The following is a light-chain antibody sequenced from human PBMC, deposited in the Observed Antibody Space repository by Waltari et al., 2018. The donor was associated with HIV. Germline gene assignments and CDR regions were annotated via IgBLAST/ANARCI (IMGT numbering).Light chain of an antibody. CDR3: QQRSNWPPYT. V-gene: IGKV3-11*01. CDR2: DAS. CDR1: LSASNR. J-gene: IGKJ2*01. Sequence: NVLTQSPATLSLSPGEKATLSCKASLSASNRLAWYQQKPGQAPRLLIYDASNRATGIPARFSGSGSGTDFTLTISSLEPEDFAVYYCQQRSNWPPYTFGQGTKLEIK.